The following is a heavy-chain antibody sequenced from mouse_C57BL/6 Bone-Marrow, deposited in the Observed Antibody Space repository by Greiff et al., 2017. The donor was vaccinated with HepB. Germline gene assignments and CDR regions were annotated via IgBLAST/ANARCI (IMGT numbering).Heavy chain of an antibody. CDR2: IYPGGGYT. J-gene: IGHJ2*01. Sequence: QVQLKESGAELVRPGTSVKMSCMASGYTFTNYWIGWAKQRPGHGLEWIGDIYPGGGYTNYNEKFKGKATLTADKSSSTAYMQFSSLTSEDSAIYYCARRFITTVFFDYWGQGTTLTVSS. V-gene: IGHV1-63*01. D-gene: IGHD1-1*01. CDR1: GYTFTNYW. CDR3: ARRFITTVFFDY.